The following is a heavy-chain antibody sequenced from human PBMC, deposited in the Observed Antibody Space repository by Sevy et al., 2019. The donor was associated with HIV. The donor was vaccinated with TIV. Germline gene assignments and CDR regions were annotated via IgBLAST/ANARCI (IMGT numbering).Heavy chain of an antibody. CDR2: IKSKTDGGTT. D-gene: IGHD2-21*01. J-gene: IGHJ4*02. Sequence: GGSLRLSCAASGFIFSNVWMSWVRQAPGKGLEWVGHIKSKTDGGTTDYAAPVKGRFTISRDDSKNTLFLQMTSLKTEDTAVYYSTTGGSILQHWGQGILLTVSS. CDR3: TTGGSILQH. V-gene: IGHV3-15*01. CDR1: GFIFSNVW.